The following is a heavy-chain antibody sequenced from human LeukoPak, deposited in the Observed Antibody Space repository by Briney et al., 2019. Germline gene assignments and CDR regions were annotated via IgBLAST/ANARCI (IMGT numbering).Heavy chain of an antibody. D-gene: IGHD1-20*01. J-gene: IGHJ5*02. CDR1: GFTFSSYA. Sequence: PGGSLRLSCAASGFTFSSYAMSWVHQAPGKGLEWVSAISGNGGSTYYADSVKGRFTISRDNSKNTLYLQMNSLRAEDTAVYYCAKDPAPGKWKDAVGWFDPWGQGTLVTVSS. V-gene: IGHV3-23*01. CDR3: AKDPAPGKWKDAVGWFDP. CDR2: ISGNGGST.